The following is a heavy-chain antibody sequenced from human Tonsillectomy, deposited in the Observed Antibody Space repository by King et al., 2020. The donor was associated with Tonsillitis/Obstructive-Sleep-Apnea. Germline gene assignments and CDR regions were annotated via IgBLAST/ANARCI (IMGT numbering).Heavy chain of an antibody. CDR3: AREFGPLTDPHNYYYYMDV. CDR1: GFTVSSNY. V-gene: IGHV3-66*01. D-gene: IGHD3-16*01. J-gene: IGHJ6*03. CDR2: IYSGGST. Sequence: VQLVQSGGGLVQPGGSLRLSCAASGFTVSSNYMSWVRQAPGKGLEWVSVIYSGGSTYYADSVKGRFTISRDNSKNTLYLQMNSLRAEDTAVYYCAREFGPLTDPHNYYYYMDVWGKGTTVTVSS.